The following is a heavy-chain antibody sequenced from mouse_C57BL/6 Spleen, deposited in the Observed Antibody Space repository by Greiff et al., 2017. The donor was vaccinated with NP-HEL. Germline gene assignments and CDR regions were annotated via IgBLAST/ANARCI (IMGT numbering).Heavy chain of an antibody. J-gene: IGHJ3*01. CDR2: IDPEDGDT. Sequence: VQLQQSGAELVRPGASVKLSCTASGFNIKDYYMHWVKQRPEQGLEWIGRIDPEDGDTEYAPKFQGKATMTADTSSNTAYLQLSSLTSEDTAVYYCTYYYGSSIFAYWGQGTLVTVSA. V-gene: IGHV14-1*01. CDR3: TYYYGSSIFAY. CDR1: GFNIKDYY. D-gene: IGHD1-1*01.